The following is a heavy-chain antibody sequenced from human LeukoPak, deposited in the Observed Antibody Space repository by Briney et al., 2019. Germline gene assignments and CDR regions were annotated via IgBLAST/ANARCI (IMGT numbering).Heavy chain of an antibody. D-gene: IGHD2-21*02. CDR3: ARDFGGDYDAFDI. CDR2: VWYDGGNR. V-gene: IGHV3-33*01. CDR1: GFTLRRYG. J-gene: IGHJ3*02. Sequence: GGSLRLSCVASGFTLRRYGMHWVRQAPGRGQEWVAVVWYDGGNRYYVDSVKGRFTISRDNSKNTLYLQMNSLRAEDTAVYYCARDFGGDYDAFDIWGQGTVVTVSS.